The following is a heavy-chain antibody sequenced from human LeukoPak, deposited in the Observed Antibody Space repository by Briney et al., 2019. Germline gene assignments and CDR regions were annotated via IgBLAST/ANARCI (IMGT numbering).Heavy chain of an antibody. CDR3: AKDYYGSGSLRPNYYYYYYMDV. CDR2: IWYDGSNK. J-gene: IGHJ6*03. D-gene: IGHD3-10*01. CDR1: GFTFSSYG. V-gene: IGHV3-33*06. Sequence: PGGSLRLSCAASGFTFSSYGMHWVRQAPGKGLEWVAVIWYDGSNKYYADSVKGRFTISRDNSKNTLYLQMNSLRAEDTAVYYCAKDYYGSGSLRPNYYYYYYMDVWGKGTTVTVSS.